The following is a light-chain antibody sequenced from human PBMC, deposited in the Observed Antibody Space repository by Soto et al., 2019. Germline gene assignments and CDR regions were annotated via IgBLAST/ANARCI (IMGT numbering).Light chain of an antibody. V-gene: IGLV2-14*02. CDR2: EGT. CDR3: TSYTTIGTLDL. Sequence: QSALTQPASVSGSPGQSITISCTGTSSDVGTYNLVSWYQQHPGKAPKLMVYEGTKRPSGVSNRFSGSKSGNTASLTISGLQAEDEADYYCTSYTTIGTLDLFGTGTKVTVL. J-gene: IGLJ1*01. CDR1: SSDVGTYNL.